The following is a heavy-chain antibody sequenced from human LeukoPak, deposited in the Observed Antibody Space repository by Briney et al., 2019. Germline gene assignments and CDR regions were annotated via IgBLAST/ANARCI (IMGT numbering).Heavy chain of an antibody. V-gene: IGHV1-2*02. D-gene: IGHD5-24*01. J-gene: IGHJ5*02. CDR2: INPSSGGT. Sequence: VASVKVSCKASGYTFTGYYMHWVRQAPGQGLEWMGWINPSSGGTNYPQKFQGRVTMTRDTSLSTAYMELSSLRSEDTAVYYCARGRRSWLSYGAFDPWGQGTLVTVSS. CDR1: GYTFTGYY. CDR3: ARGRRSWLSYGAFDP.